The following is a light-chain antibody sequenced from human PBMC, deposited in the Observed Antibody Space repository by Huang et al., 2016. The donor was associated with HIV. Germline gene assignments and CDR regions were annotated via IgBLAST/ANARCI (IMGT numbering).Light chain of an antibody. J-gene: IGKJ4*01. Sequence: DIVMTQSPDSLAVSLGERATVNCKSSQTSLYSSNNKNYLAWYQQKPGQPPKLLMYWASTLEAGVPDRVSGSGSGTDFTLTISSLQAEDVAVYYCQQYFETPLTFGGGTKVEIK. CDR1: QTSLYSSNNKNY. CDR3: QQYFETPLT. CDR2: WAS. V-gene: IGKV4-1*01.